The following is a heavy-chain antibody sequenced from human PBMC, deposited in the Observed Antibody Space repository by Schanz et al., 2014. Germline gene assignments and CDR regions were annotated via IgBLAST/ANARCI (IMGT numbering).Heavy chain of an antibody. V-gene: IGHV1-3*01. CDR2: INVGNGNM. D-gene: IGHD1-1*01. CDR3: ARDLTVDAGFVVHDYYYGMDV. J-gene: IGHJ6*02. CDR1: GYTFTSYS. Sequence: QVQLVQSGAEVKKPGASVKVSCKASGYTFTSYSIHWVRQAPGQGLEWMGWINVGNGNMKYSQKFQGRVTITRDTTVGKPYMELPSLRAADTSVYFCARDLTVDAGFVVHDYYYGMDVWGQGTTVTVSS.